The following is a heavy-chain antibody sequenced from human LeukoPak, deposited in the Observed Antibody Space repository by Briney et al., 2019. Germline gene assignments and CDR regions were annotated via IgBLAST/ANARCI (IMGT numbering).Heavy chain of an antibody. CDR1: GYTFTIYD. J-gene: IGHJ6*02. CDR3: ARGRLALEATTHPLYYYYGMDV. CDR2: MNPNSGNT. V-gene: IGHV1-8*01. Sequence: ASVSVSCKASGYTFTIYDINGVRQAPGQGREGMGWMNPNSGNTGYAQKFQGRVTMTRNTSISTAYMELSSLRSEDTAVYYCARGRLALEATTHPLYYYYGMDVWGQGTTVTVSS. D-gene: IGHD1-1*01.